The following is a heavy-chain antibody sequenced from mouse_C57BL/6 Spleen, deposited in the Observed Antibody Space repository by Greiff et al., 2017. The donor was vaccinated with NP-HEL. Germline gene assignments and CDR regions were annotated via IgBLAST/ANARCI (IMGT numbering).Heavy chain of an antibody. CDR2: IYPRSGNT. D-gene: IGHD2-1*01. V-gene: IGHV1-81*01. Sequence: VKLVESGTELARPGASVKLSCKASGYTFTSYGITWVKQRTGQGLEWIGEIYPRSGNTYYSEKFKGKATLTADKSSSTAYMELRSLTSEDSAVYFCAFYYGNSYWGQGTTLTVSS. CDR3: AFYYGNSY. J-gene: IGHJ2*01. CDR1: GYTFTSYG.